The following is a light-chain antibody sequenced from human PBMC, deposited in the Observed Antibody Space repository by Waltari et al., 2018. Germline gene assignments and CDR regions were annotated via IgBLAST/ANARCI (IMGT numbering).Light chain of an antibody. Sequence: EIVSTESPGTLSLSPGERATLSCRASQSVSSTLAWYQQKPGQAPRLLIYGASTRATGIPERFSGGGSGTDFSLTISRLEPEDFAVYYCQHYVRLPVTFGQGTKVEIK. CDR3: QHYVRLPVT. CDR1: QSVSST. V-gene: IGKV3-20*01. CDR2: GAS. J-gene: IGKJ1*01.